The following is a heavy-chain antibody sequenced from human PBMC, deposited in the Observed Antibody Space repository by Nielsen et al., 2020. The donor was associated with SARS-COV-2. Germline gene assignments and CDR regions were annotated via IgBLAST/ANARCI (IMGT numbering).Heavy chain of an antibody. J-gene: IGHJ4*02. CDR1: GGSISSYY. CDR2: IYYSGST. V-gene: IGHV4-59*01. Sequence: SETLSLTCTVSGGSISSYYWSWIRQPPGKGLEWIGYIYYSGSTNYNPSLKSRVTISVDTSKNQFSLKLSSVTAADTAVYYCARGYCSSTSCFFDYWGQGTLVTVSS. CDR3: ARGYCSSTSCFFDY. D-gene: IGHD2-2*01.